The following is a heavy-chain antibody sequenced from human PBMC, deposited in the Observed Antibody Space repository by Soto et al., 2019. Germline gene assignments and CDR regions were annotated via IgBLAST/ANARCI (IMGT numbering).Heavy chain of an antibody. J-gene: IGHJ4*02. Sequence: QVQLVESGGGVVQPGRSLRLSCAASGFTFRSDAMHWVRQAPGKGLEWVAVISYDGSNKYYADSVKGRFTISRDNSKNTLYLQMNILRAEDTAVYYCARVRAAWGLIAVADTVLRYWGQGTLVTVSS. D-gene: IGHD6-19*01. CDR2: ISYDGSNK. CDR1: GFTFRSDA. CDR3: ARVRAAWGLIAVADTVLRY. V-gene: IGHV3-30*14.